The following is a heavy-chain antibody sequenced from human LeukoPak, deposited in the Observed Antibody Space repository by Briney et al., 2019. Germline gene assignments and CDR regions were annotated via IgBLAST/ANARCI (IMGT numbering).Heavy chain of an antibody. CDR2: VYSGGST. CDR1: GFIVNYNY. CDR3: ARVKVGTIYWFDP. V-gene: IGHV3-66*01. Sequence: GGSLRLSCAAFGFIVNYNYMSWVRQPPGKGLGWVSVVYSGGSTYYADSVKGRFTISRDNSKNMVYLQMNSLRVEDTAVYYCARVKVGTIYWFDPWGQGTLVTVSS. J-gene: IGHJ5*02. D-gene: IGHD1-26*01.